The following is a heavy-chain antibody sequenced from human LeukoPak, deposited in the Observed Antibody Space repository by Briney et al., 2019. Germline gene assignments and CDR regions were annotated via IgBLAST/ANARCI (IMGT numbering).Heavy chain of an antibody. CDR2: IYYSGST. J-gene: IGHJ5*02. CDR3: ARGRGYCSSTTLLGGCWFDP. CDR1: GGSISSSSYY. Sequence: PSETLSLTCTVSGGSISSSSYYWGWIRQPPGKGLEWIGSIYYSGSTYYNPSLKSRVTISVDTSKNQFSLKLSSVTAADTAVYYCARGRGYCSSTTLLGGCWFDPWGQGTLVTVSS. D-gene: IGHD2-2*01. V-gene: IGHV4-39*07.